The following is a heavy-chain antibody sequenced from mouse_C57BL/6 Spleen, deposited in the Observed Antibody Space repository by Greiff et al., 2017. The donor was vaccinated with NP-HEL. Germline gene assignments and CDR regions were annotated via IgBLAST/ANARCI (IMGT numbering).Heavy chain of an antibody. J-gene: IGHJ4*01. Sequence: VQLQQSGPGLVQPSPSLSITCTVSGFSFTSYGVHWVRQSPGQGLEWLGVIWRGGSTDYNEAFISRMSICKYKSKSQVFFKMNSLQADDTAIYYCARSRLLHAMEDWGQGTSVTVSS. CDR3: ARSRLLHAMED. CDR1: GFSFTSYG. V-gene: IGHV2-2*01. CDR2: IWRGGST. D-gene: IGHD2-3*01.